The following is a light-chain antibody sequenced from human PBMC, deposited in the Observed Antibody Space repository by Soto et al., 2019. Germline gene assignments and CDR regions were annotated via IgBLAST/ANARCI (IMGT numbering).Light chain of an antibody. CDR2: GNS. Sequence: QPVLTQPPSVSGAPGQRVTISCTGSSSNIGASYHVHWYQHLPGTAPKPLIYGNSNRPSGVPDRFSGSKSGTSASLAITGLQAEDEADYYCHSYDSSLSGSVFGGGTKLTVL. V-gene: IGLV1-40*01. CDR3: HSYDSSLSGSV. CDR1: SSNIGASYH. J-gene: IGLJ3*02.